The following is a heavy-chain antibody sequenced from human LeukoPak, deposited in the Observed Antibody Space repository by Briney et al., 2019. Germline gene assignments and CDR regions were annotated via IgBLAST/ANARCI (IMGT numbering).Heavy chain of an antibody. CDR2: ISRSGTT. Sequence: PGGSLRLSCAASGFTFSNSNMNWARQAPGKGLEWISYISRSGTTYYADSVKGRFTVSRDDAKNSLYLQMNSLRAEDTAVYYCARDCRSTSCYDAFDIWGQGTMVTVSS. CDR1: GFTFSNSN. V-gene: IGHV3-48*01. J-gene: IGHJ3*02. D-gene: IGHD2-2*01. CDR3: ARDCRSTSCYDAFDI.